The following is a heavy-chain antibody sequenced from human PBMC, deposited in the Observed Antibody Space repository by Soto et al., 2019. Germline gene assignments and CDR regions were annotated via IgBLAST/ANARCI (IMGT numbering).Heavy chain of an antibody. CDR3: ARGGRHSDYYYYYGMDV. CDR1: GYTFTIYY. J-gene: IGHJ6*02. CDR2: INTSGGSA. D-gene: IGHD6-25*01. Sequence: QVQLVQSGAEVKKPGASVKVSCKAFGYTFTIYYIHWVRQAPGQGLEWMGVINTSGGSATYAQKFQDRVTMTRDTSTSTVYMELSSFRSEDTAVYYCARGGRHSDYYYYYGMDVWGQGTTVTVSS. V-gene: IGHV1-46*01.